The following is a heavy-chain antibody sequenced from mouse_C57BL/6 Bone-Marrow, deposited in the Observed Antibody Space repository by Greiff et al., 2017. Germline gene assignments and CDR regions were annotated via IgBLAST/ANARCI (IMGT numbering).Heavy chain of an antibody. CDR3: ARFHLLLRAMDY. CDR2: INPSSGYT. CDR1: GYTFTSYW. J-gene: IGHJ4*01. Sequence: QVQLQQSGAELAKPGASVKLSCKASGYTFTSYWMHWVKQRPGQGLEWIGYINPSSGYTKYNQKFKDKYTLTADKSSSTAYMQLSSLTYEDSAVDYCARFHLLLRAMDYWGQGTSVTVSS. D-gene: IGHD1-1*01. V-gene: IGHV1-7*01.